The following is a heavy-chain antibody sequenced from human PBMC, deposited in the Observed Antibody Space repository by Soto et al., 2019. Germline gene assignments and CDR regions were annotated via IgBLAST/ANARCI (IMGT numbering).Heavy chain of an antibody. CDR3: AKDKRGLTYIFDP. Sequence: QVQLVESGGGVVQSGRSLRLSCAASGFNFSSYGMHWVRQAPGKGLEWVAVISYDGSNKYYADSVKGRFTISRDNSKNTLYLQMNSLRAEDTAVYYCAKDKRGLTYIFDPWGQGTLVTVSS. V-gene: IGHV3-30*18. J-gene: IGHJ5*02. D-gene: IGHD3-10*01. CDR2: ISYDGSNK. CDR1: GFNFSSYG.